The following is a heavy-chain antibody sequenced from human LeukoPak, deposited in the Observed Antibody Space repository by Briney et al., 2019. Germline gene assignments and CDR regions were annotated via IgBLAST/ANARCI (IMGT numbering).Heavy chain of an antibody. V-gene: IGHV3-48*01. Sequence: GGSLRLSCAASGFTFSTYTMNWVRQPPGKGLEWVSNIATSSSTIYYADSVKGRFTISRDNSKNTLYLQMNSLRAEDTAVYYCAHEMRAGYCSSTSCSRGGYWGQGTLVTVSS. J-gene: IGHJ4*02. CDR2: IATSSSTI. CDR1: GFTFSTYT. CDR3: AHEMRAGYCSSTSCSRGGY. D-gene: IGHD2-2*01.